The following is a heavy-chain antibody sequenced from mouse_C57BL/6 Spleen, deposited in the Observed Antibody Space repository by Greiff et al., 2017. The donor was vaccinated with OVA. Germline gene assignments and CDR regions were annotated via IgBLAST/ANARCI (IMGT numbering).Heavy chain of an antibody. CDR2: IDPSDSYT. J-gene: IGHJ3*01. D-gene: IGHD2-4*01. CDR3: ACYDYDAAY. CDR1: GYTFTSYW. V-gene: IGHV1-69*01. Sequence: QVQLQQPGAELVMPGASVKLSCKASGYTFTSYWMHWVKQRPGQGLEWIGEIDPSDSYTNYNQKFKGKSTLTVDKSSSTAYMQLSSLTSEDSAVYYCACYDYDAAYWGQGTLVTVSA.